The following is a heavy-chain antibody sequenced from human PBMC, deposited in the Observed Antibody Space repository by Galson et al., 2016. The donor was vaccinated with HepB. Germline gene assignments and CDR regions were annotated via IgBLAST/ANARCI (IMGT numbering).Heavy chain of an antibody. Sequence: SVKVSCKASGYTFIDYYVHWVRQAPGQGLEWMGWISPNTGDINYSQNFQGRVTMTRDTSISTAYMELSSLKSDDTAVYYCARDRDMLNSGWYAYVDYWGQGTLVTVSS. CDR1: GYTFIDYY. J-gene: IGHJ4*02. D-gene: IGHD6-19*01. V-gene: IGHV1-2*02. CDR3: ARDRDMLNSGWYAYVDY. CDR2: ISPNTGDI.